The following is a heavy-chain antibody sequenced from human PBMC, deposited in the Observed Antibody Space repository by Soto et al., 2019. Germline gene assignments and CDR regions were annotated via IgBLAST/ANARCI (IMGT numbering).Heavy chain of an antibody. V-gene: IGHV3-30*18. J-gene: IGHJ4*02. CDR2: ISYDGSNK. CDR3: AKDRYSYGYYDY. CDR1: GFTFSSYG. D-gene: IGHD5-18*01. Sequence: GGSLRLSCAASGFTFSSYGMHWVRQAPGKGLEWVAVISYDGSNKYYADSVKGRFTISRDNSKNTLYPQMNSLRAEDTAVYYCAKDRYSYGYYDYWGQGTLVTVSS.